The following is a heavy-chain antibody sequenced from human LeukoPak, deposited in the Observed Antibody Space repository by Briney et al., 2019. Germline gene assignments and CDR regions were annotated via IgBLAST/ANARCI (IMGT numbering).Heavy chain of an antibody. CDR1: GFPFSSYS. CDR2: ISSSFKTI. V-gene: IGHV3-48*02. Sequence: GGSLRLSCTASGFPFSSYSMNWVRQAPGKGLEWISYISSSFKTIYYADSVRGRFTISRDNGKTSLFLQMTSLRDEDTAVYYCARDRYGDSEALDFWYFDLWGRGTLVTVSS. J-gene: IGHJ2*01. D-gene: IGHD4-17*01. CDR3: ARDRYGDSEALDFWYFDL.